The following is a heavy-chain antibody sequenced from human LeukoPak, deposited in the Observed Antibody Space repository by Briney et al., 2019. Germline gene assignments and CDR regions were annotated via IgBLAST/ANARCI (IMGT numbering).Heavy chain of an antibody. J-gene: IGHJ4*02. Sequence: GGSLRLSCAASGFTFSSYSMNWVRQAPGKGLEWVSSISSSSTYIYYADSVKGRFTISRDNSKNTLYVQMNSLRAEDTAVYFCARDRKYYFDYWGQGTLVTVSS. V-gene: IGHV3-21*01. CDR1: GFTFSSYS. D-gene: IGHD1-14*01. CDR3: ARDRKYYFDY. CDR2: ISSSSTYI.